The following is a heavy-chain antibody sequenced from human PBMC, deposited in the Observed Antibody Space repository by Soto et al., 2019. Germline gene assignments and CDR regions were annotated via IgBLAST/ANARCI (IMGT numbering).Heavy chain of an antibody. Sequence: QVPLVQSGAEVKKPGASVKVSCKASGYTFTNYDINWVRQATGQGLEWMGWMNPNSGNTGHAQKFQGRVTMTRNTSISTAYMELSRLRSDDTAVYYCARGRSSYGDYVNWYFDLWGRGTLVTVSS. CDR1: GYTFTNYD. CDR3: ARGRSSYGDYVNWYFDL. CDR2: MNPNSGNT. D-gene: IGHD4-17*01. J-gene: IGHJ2*01. V-gene: IGHV1-8*01.